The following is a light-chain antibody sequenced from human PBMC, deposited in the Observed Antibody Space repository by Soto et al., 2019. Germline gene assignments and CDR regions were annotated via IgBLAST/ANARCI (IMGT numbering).Light chain of an antibody. V-gene: IGLV2-11*01. CDR2: DVS. CDR3: CSYAGSYHVV. CDR1: SSEVGGYNY. Sequence: QSVLTQPRSVSGSPGQSVTISCTGTSSEVGGYNYVSWYQQHPGKAPKLMIYDVSKRPSGVPDRFSGAKSGNTASLTISGLQAEDEADYYCCSYAGSYHVVFGGGTQLTVL. J-gene: IGLJ2*01.